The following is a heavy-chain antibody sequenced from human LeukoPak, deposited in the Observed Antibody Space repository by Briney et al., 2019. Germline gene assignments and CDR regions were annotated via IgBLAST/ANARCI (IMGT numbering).Heavy chain of an antibody. D-gene: IGHD2-2*01. Sequence: GGSLRLSCAASGFTFSSYAMSWVRQAPGKGLEWVSAISGSGGSTYYADSVKGRFTISRDNSKNTLYLQVNSLRAEDTAVYYCAKDGCSSTSCYAAFGYYFDYWGQGTLVTVSS. CDR2: ISGSGGST. CDR1: GFTFSSYA. CDR3: AKDGCSSTSCYAAFGYYFDY. J-gene: IGHJ4*02. V-gene: IGHV3-23*01.